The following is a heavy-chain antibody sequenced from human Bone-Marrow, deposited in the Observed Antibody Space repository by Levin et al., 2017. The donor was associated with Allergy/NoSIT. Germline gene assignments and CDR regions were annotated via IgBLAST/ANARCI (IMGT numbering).Heavy chain of an antibody. Sequence: GGSLRLSCLASDSIFNGYNLRWVRQAPGKGLEDVSAISGDGRNTFYGNSEKGRFTIYRDNSKNTLYLQMSGLRTEDTAIYYCVTTYYYGAGTYPLLGYLDVWGKGTTVIVSS. CDR3: VTTYYYGAGTYPLLGYLDV. CDR1: DSIFNGYN. D-gene: IGHD3-10*01. V-gene: IGHV3-64D*06. CDR2: ISGDGRNT. J-gene: IGHJ6*03.